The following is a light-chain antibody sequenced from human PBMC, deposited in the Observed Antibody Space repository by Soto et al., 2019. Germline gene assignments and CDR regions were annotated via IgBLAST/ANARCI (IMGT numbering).Light chain of an antibody. CDR3: HQYGSP. CDR1: QSVSSSY. V-gene: IGKV3-20*01. CDR2: GAS. Sequence: EIVLTQSPGTLSLSPGERATLSCRASQSVSSSYLAWYQQKPGQAPRLLIYGASSRATGIPDRFSGSGSGTDFTLTISRLEPEDFAVYYCHQYGSPFGQGTRPEIK. J-gene: IGKJ5*01.